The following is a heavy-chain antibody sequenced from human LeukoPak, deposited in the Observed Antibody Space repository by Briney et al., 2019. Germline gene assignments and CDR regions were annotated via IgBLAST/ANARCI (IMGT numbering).Heavy chain of an antibody. CDR2: INPNSGGT. J-gene: IGHJ4*02. CDR1: GYTFTGYY. Sequence: ASVKVPCKASGYTFTGYYMHWVRQAPGQGLEWMGWINPNSGGTNYAQKFQGRVTMTRDTSISTAYMELSRLRSDDTAVYYCARDIERERGGYYFDYWGQGTLDTVSS. CDR3: ARDIERERGGYYFDY. D-gene: IGHD3-16*01. V-gene: IGHV1-2*02.